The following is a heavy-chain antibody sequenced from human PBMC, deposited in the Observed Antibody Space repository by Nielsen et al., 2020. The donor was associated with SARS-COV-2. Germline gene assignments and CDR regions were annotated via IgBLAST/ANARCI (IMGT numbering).Heavy chain of an antibody. D-gene: IGHD6-6*01. Sequence: WIRQPPGKGLEWMTIISYDGSNEHYADSVKGRFTISRDNSKNTLYLQMNSLRAEDTAVYYCASDSDSSSSRYYYYYMDVWGKGTTVTVSS. CDR2: ISYDGSNE. V-gene: IGHV3-30-3*01. CDR3: ASDSDSSSSRYYYYYMDV. J-gene: IGHJ6*03.